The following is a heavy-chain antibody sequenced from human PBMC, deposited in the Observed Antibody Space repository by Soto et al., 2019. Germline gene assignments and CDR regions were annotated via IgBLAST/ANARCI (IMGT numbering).Heavy chain of an antibody. CDR1: GFTFSSYG. J-gene: IGHJ4*02. CDR3: ARDYDSSGYPRYYFDY. Sequence: QVQLVESGGGVVQPGRSLRLSCAASGFTFSSYGMHWVRQAPGKGQEWVAVIWYDGSNKYYADSVKGRFTISRDNSKNTLYLQMNSLRADDAAVYYCARDYDSSGYPRYYFDYWGQGTLVSVSS. V-gene: IGHV3-33*01. CDR2: IWYDGSNK. D-gene: IGHD3-22*01.